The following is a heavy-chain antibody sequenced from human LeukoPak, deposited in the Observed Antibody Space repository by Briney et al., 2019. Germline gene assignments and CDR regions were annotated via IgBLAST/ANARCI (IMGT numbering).Heavy chain of an antibody. D-gene: IGHD3-10*01. V-gene: IGHV3-7*04. CDR2: IKEDGSDK. CDR3: ARVLWFGGIYYFDY. J-gene: IGHJ4*02. Sequence: GSLRLSCAASGFSLRSFWMSWVRQAPGKGLEWVASIKEDGSDKYYVESVKGRFTISRENARNSLYLQMNSLRAEDTAVYYCARVLWFGGIYYFDYWGQGTLVTVSS. CDR1: GFSLRSFW.